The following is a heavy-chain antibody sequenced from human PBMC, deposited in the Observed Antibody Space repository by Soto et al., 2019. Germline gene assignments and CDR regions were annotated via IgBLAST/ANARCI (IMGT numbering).Heavy chain of an antibody. CDR2: INSDGSST. D-gene: IGHD3-10*01. CDR1: GFTFSSYW. J-gene: IGHJ5*02. Sequence: EVQLVESGGGLVQPGGSLRLSCAASGFTFSSYWMHWVRQAPGKGLVWVSRINSDGSSTSYADSVKGRFTISRDNAKNTPYLQMNSLRAEDTAVYYCARDPRPTGTLTMVRGVTLDNWFDPWGQGTLVTVSS. V-gene: IGHV3-74*01. CDR3: ARDPRPTGTLTMVRGVTLDNWFDP.